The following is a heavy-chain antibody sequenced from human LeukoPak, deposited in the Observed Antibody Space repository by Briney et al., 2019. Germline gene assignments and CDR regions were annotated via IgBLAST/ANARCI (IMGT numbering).Heavy chain of an antibody. CDR2: ISYDGSNK. CDR3: ARDLVGTARMMKLDY. J-gene: IGHJ4*02. Sequence: GGSLRLSCAASGFTFSSYAMHWVRQAPGKGLEWVAVISYDGSNKYYADSVKGRFTISRDNSKNTLYLQMNSLRAEDTAVYYCARDLVGTARMMKLDYWGQGTLVTVSS. V-gene: IGHV3-30*04. CDR1: GFTFSSYA. D-gene: IGHD5-18*01.